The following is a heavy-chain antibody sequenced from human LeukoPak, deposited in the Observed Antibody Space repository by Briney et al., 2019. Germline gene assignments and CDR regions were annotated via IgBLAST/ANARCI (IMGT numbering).Heavy chain of an antibody. CDR3: ARAGYSSSWRERYKYYFDY. D-gene: IGHD6-13*01. J-gene: IGHJ4*02. V-gene: IGHV3-21*01. CDR1: GFTFSSYS. CDR2: ISSGSSYI. Sequence: GGSLRLSCAASGFTFSSYSMNWVRQAPGRGLEWVSSISSGSSYIYYADSVKGRFTISRDNAKNSLYLQMKSLRAEDTAVYYCARAGYSSSWRERYKYYFDYWGQGTLVTVSS.